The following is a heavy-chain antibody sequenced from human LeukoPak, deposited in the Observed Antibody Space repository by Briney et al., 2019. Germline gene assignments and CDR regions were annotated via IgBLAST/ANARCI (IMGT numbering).Heavy chain of an antibody. CDR3: TTSRTNDCSSPSCYTDY. CDR2: VYYTGST. Sequence: PSETLSLTCTVSGASICTSSSSWGWIRQPPGKGLEWIASVYYTGSTYYSPSLKSRATISVDTSKNQFSLELNSVTAADTAVYYCTTSRTNDCSSPSCYTDYWGQGTLVTVSS. CDR1: GASICTSSSS. V-gene: IGHV4-39*01. J-gene: IGHJ4*02. D-gene: IGHD2-2*02.